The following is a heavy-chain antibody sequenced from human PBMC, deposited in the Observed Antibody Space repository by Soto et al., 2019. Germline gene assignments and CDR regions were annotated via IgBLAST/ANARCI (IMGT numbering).Heavy chain of an antibody. CDR2: IYYSGST. V-gene: IGHV4-34*09. D-gene: IGHD2-2*01. Sequence: PSETLSLTCAVYGGSFSGYYWSWIRQPPGKGLEWIGYIYYSGSTYYNPSLKSRVTISVDTSKNQFSLKLSSVTAADTAVYYCARVLGCISTSCFVFDYWGQGTLVTVSS. CDR3: ARVLGCISTSCFVFDY. J-gene: IGHJ4*02. CDR1: GGSFSGYY.